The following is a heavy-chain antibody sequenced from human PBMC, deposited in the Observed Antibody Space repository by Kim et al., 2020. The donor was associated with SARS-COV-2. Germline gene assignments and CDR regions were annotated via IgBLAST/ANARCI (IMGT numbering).Heavy chain of an antibody. D-gene: IGHD3-10*01. V-gene: IGHV3-7*01. J-gene: IGHJ4*02. CDR2: INQDGSEK. CDR1: GFTLSNYW. CDR3: ARQRFQEGVIRAFSEF. Sequence: GVSLRLSCAASGFTLSNYWISWVRQVPGKGLEWVANINQDGSEKYYVDSMKGRLTITKDNAKNSLYLQISSLRAEDTAVYYCARQRFQEGVIRAFSEFWGQGTLVAVSS.